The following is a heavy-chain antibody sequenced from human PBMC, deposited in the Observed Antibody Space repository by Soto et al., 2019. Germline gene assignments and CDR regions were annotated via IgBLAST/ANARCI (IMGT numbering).Heavy chain of an antibody. D-gene: IGHD2-15*01. CDR1: GFTFSTYS. CDR3: ARGGCSGGSCYPYYYYYMDV. CDR2: ISGSSSYM. J-gene: IGHJ6*03. V-gene: IGHV3-21*01. Sequence: GGSLRLSCAASGFTFSTYSMNWVRQAPGKGLEWVSSISGSSSYMYYADSVKGRFTISRDNAKNSLYLQMNSLRAEDTAVYYCARGGCSGGSCYPYYYYYMDVWGKGTTVTVSS.